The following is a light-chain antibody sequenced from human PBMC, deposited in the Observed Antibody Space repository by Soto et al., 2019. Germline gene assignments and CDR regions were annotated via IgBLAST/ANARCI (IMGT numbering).Light chain of an antibody. CDR2: DAS. Sequence: MKQSPATVSVSPGERATLSCRASESVSRNLAWYQQKPGQAPRLLIYDASTRATGIPDRFSGGGSGTEFTLTISSLQSEDFVVYYCQQYNSWPPITFGQGTRLEIK. CDR3: QQYNSWPPIT. J-gene: IGKJ5*01. CDR1: ESVSRN. V-gene: IGKV3-15*01.